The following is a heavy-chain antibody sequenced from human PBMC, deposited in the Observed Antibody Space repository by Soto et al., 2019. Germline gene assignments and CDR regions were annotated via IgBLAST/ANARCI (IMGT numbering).Heavy chain of an antibody. CDR1: GGSISSFY. D-gene: IGHD7-27*01. CDR3: ARRWGRTFDY. J-gene: IGHJ4*02. CDR2: IYYSGST. Sequence: SETLSLTCTVSGGSISSFYWSWIRQPPGKGLEWIGYIYYSGSTNYNPSLKSRVTISVDTSKNQFSLKLSSVTAADTAVYYCARRWGRTFDYWGQGTLVTVS. V-gene: IGHV4-59*08.